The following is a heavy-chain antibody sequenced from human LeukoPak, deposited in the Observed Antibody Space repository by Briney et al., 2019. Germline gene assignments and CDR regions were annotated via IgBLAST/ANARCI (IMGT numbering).Heavy chain of an antibody. CDR1: GYTFTGYY. Sequence: ASVKVSCKSSGYTFTGYYMHWVRQAPGQGLVWMGWINPNSGGTNYAQKFQGRVTMTRDTSISTAYMGLSRLRSDDTAVYYCARDEGSSTFDPWGQGTLVTVSS. V-gene: IGHV1-2*02. CDR3: ARDEGSSTFDP. D-gene: IGHD6-6*01. J-gene: IGHJ5*02. CDR2: INPNSGGT.